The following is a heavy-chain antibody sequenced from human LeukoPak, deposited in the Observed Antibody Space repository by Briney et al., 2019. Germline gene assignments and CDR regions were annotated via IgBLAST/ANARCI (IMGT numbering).Heavy chain of an antibody. CDR3: AKDKRGVRGLTFFDY. D-gene: IGHD3-10*01. CDR1: GFTFDDYA. CDR2: ISGDGGST. J-gene: IGHJ4*02. Sequence: GGSLRLSCAASGFTFDDYAMHWVRQAPGKGLEWVSLISGDGGSTYYADSVKGRFTSSRDNSKHSLYLQMHSLRTEDAALYYCAKDKRGVRGLTFFDYWGQGTLVTVSS. V-gene: IGHV3-43*02.